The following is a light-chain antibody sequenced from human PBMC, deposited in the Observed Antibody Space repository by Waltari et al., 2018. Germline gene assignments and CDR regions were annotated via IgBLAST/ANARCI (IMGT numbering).Light chain of an antibody. Sequence: DIVMTQSPDSLAVSLGERATINCKSSQSVLYSSNNKSYLAWYQHKPGQPRKLLIYWASTRESGVPDRFSGSGSGTDFTLTISSLQAEDVAVYYCQQYYSTPWTFGQGTKVEI. V-gene: IGKV4-1*01. CDR3: QQYYSTPWT. CDR2: WAS. CDR1: QSVLYSSNNKSY. J-gene: IGKJ1*01.